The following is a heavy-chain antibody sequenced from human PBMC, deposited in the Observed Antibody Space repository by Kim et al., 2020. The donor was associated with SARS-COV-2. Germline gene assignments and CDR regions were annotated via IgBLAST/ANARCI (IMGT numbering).Heavy chain of an antibody. CDR3: ARDPLGYSYGYHSAAGTSN. J-gene: IGHJ4*02. V-gene: IGHV3-11*06. D-gene: IGHD5-18*01. Sequence: GRFTISRDNAKNSLYLQMNSLRAEDTAVYYCARDPLGYSYGYHSAAGTSNWGQGTLVTVSS.